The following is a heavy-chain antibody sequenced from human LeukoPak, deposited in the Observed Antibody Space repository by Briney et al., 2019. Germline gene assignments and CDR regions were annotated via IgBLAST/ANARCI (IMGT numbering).Heavy chain of an antibody. CDR3: AKDRYGSGSYCT. V-gene: IGHV3-23*01. CDR2: ISGSGGST. J-gene: IGHJ5*02. Sequence: RGSLRLSCAASGFTFSSYAMSWVRQAPGKGLEWVSAISGSGGSTYYADSVKGRFTISRDNSKNTLCLQMNSLRAEDTAVYYCAKDRYGSGSYCTWGQGTLVTVSS. CDR1: GFTFSSYA. D-gene: IGHD3-10*01.